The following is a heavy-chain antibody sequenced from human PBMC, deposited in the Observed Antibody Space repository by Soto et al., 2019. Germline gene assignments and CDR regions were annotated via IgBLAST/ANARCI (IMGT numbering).Heavy chain of an antibody. D-gene: IGHD4-17*01. Sequence: EVQLLESGGGLVQPGGSLRLSCAASGFTFSTYTMIWVRQAPGKGLEWVSVITGSGGRTYYADSVKGRFTISRDTSKKTLFLQMNSMRAEDTPVYYCAKDRYGDYGGIDYWGQGTMVTVSS. CDR1: GFTFSTYT. CDR2: ITGSGGRT. CDR3: AKDRYGDYGGIDY. V-gene: IGHV3-23*01. J-gene: IGHJ4*02.